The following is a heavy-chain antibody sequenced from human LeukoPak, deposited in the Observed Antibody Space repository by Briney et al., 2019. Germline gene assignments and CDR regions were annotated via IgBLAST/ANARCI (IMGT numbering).Heavy chain of an antibody. CDR3: ARQARVTHFYGGFGSHFDF. CDR1: GFALRTSW. Sequence: GGSLRLSCEASGFALRTSWMSWVRQAPGKGLEWVADINEDGIETYYVHSLRGRFTISRDNANNSLFLQMDSLRAEDTAVYYCARQARVTHFYGGFGSHFDFWGQGILVTVSS. V-gene: IGHV3-7*01. D-gene: IGHD3-10*01. J-gene: IGHJ4*02. CDR2: INEDGIET.